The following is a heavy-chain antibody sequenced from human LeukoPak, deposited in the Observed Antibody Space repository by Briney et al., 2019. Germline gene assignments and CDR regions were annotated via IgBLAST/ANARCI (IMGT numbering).Heavy chain of an antibody. V-gene: IGHV3-48*03. D-gene: IGHD6-19*01. CDR3: ARDPSSGWYLKGWFDP. CDR1: GFTFSIYE. J-gene: IGHJ5*02. CDR2: ISSSGSTI. Sequence: GGSLRLSCAASGFTFSIYEMNWVRQAPGKGLEWVSYISSSGSTIYYADSVKGRFTISRDNAKKSLYLQMDSLRAEDTAVYYCARDPSSGWYLKGWFDPWGQGTLVTVSS.